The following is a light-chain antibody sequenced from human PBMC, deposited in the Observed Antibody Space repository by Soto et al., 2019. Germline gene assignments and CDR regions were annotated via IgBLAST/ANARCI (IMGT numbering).Light chain of an antibody. CDR2: LNSDGSH. J-gene: IGLJ2*01. CDR1: SGHSSYA. V-gene: IGLV4-69*01. Sequence: QPVLTQSPSASASLGASVKLTCTLSSGHSSYAIAWHQQQPEKGPRYLMKLNSDGSHNKGDGIPDRFSGSSSGAERYLTISSLQSEDEADYYCQTGGTGQRFGRGTKLTVL. CDR3: QTGGTGQR.